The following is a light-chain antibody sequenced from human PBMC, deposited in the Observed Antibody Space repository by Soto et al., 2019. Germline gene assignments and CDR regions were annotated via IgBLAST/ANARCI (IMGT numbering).Light chain of an antibody. CDR2: RND. CDR3: AVWDDSLNGYV. V-gene: IGLV1-44*01. CDR1: SSNIGGHA. J-gene: IGLJ1*01. Sequence: QSVLTQPPSASGTPGQRVTISCSGSSSNIGGHAVNWYQQLPGTAPKLLIYRNDQRPSGVPDRISGSKSGTSASLVISGLQSDDEADYYCAVWDDSLNGYVFATGTKVTVL.